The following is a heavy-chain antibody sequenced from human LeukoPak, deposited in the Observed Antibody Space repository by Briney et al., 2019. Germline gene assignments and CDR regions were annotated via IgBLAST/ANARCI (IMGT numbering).Heavy chain of an antibody. J-gene: IGHJ3*02. CDR3: GSRFCNGGSCSDALDI. Sequence: GESLKISCKGSGYSFNSYWIGWVRQMPGKGLEWMGIIYPGDSDTRYSPSFQGQVTISADKSISTAYLQWSSLKASDTAIYYGGSRFCNGGSCSDALDIWAQGTRATVSS. CDR1: GYSFNSYW. D-gene: IGHD2-15*01. V-gene: IGHV5-51*01. CDR2: IYPGDSDT.